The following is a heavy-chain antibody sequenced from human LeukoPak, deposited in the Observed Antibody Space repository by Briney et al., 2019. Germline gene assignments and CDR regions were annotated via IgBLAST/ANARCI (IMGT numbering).Heavy chain of an antibody. V-gene: IGHV4-34*01. J-gene: IGHJ4*02. CDR2: INHSGST. Sequence: SETLSLTCAVYRGSFSDYYWSWIRQPPGKGLEWIGEINHSGSTNYSPSLKSRVTISVDTSKNQFSLKLTSVTAADTAVYYCARLYYDSSGYYQICYFDYWGQGTLVTVSS. D-gene: IGHD3-22*01. CDR3: ARLYYDSSGYYQICYFDY. CDR1: RGSFSDYY.